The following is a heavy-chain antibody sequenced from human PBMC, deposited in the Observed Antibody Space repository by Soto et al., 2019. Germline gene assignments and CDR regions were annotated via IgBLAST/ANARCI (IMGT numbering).Heavy chain of an antibody. D-gene: IGHD3-10*01. CDR3: ARDPSKYYYGSGRRNYGMDV. CDR1: GFTFSSYG. J-gene: IGHJ6*02. Sequence: QVQLVESGGGVVQPGRSLRLSCAASGFTFSSYGMHWVRQAPGKGLEWVAVIWYDGSNKYYADSVKGRFTISRDNSKNTLYLQMNSLRAEDTAVYYCARDPSKYYYGSGRRNYGMDVWGQGTTVTVSS. V-gene: IGHV3-33*01. CDR2: IWYDGSNK.